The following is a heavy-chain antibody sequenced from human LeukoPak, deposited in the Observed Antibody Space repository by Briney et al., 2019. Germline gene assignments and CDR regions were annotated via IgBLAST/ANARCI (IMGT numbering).Heavy chain of an antibody. CDR3: AREAGFSPFHKYSNLAYRLKRKYNWFDP. D-gene: IGHD6-13*01. J-gene: IGHJ5*02. V-gene: IGHV4-39*07. Sequence: SETLSLTCTVSGGSISSSSYYWGWIRQPPGKGLEWIGSIYYSGSTYYNPSLKSRVTISVDTSKNQFSLKLSSVTAADTAVYYCAREAGFSPFHKYSNLAYRLKRKYNWFDPWGQGTLVTVSS. CDR1: GGSISSSSYY. CDR2: IYYSGST.